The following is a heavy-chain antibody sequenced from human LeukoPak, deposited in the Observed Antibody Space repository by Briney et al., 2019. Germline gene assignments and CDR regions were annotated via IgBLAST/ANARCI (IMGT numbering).Heavy chain of an antibody. Sequence: SETLSLTCTVSGGSISSYYWSWIRQPAGKGLEWIGRIYTSGSTNYNPSLKSRVTMSVDTSKNQFSLKLSSVTAADTAVYYCARDKRGVDYDFWSGYRVRNWFDPWGQGTLVTVSS. CDR2: IYTSGST. CDR3: ARDKRGVDYDFWSGYRVRNWFDP. J-gene: IGHJ5*02. D-gene: IGHD3-3*01. V-gene: IGHV4-4*07. CDR1: GGSISSYY.